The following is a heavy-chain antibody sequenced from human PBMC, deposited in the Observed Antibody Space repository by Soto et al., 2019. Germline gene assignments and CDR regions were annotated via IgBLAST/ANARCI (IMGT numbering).Heavy chain of an antibody. V-gene: IGHV3-74*01. D-gene: IGHD1-1*01. Sequence: EVQLVESGGGLVQPGGSLRLSCAASGFTFSSYWMHWVRQAPGKGLVWVSRINSDGSSTSYADSVKGRFTISRDNAKNTLYPQMNSLRAEDTAVYSCVTARGGYLFDCWGQGTLVTVSS. J-gene: IGHJ4*02. CDR3: VTARGGYLFDC. CDR1: GFTFSSYW. CDR2: INSDGSST.